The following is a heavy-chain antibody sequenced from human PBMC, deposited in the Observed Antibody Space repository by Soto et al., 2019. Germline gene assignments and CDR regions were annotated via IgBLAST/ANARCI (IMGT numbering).Heavy chain of an antibody. CDR3: ARIGVVTAIPELDAFDS. CDR1: GGSFSGYC. Sequence: SETLSLTCAVYGGSFSGYCWSWIRQPPGKGLEWIGEINHSGSTNYNPSLKSRVTISVDTSKNQFSLKLSSVTAADTAVYYCARIGVVTAIPELDAFDSWGQGTMVTVSS. D-gene: IGHD2-21*02. V-gene: IGHV4-34*01. CDR2: INHSGST. J-gene: IGHJ3*02.